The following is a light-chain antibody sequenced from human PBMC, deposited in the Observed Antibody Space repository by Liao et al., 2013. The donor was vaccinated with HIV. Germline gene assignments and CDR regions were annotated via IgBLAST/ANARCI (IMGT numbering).Light chain of an antibody. Sequence: SYELTQPPSVSVSPGQTASITCSGDKLGDKYACWYQQKPGQSPVLVIYQDNKRPSGIPERFSGSNSGNTATLTISRAEAGDEADYYCQVWDRGSAHPTVFGPGTKVTVL. V-gene: IGLV3-1*01. CDR3: QVWDRGSAHPTV. CDR1: KLGDKY. J-gene: IGLJ1*01. CDR2: QDN.